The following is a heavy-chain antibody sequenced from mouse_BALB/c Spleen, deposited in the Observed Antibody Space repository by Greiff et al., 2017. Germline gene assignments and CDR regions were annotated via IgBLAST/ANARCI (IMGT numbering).Heavy chain of an antibody. CDR3: ARHYGSSYPFAY. J-gene: IGHJ3*01. V-gene: IGHV3-8*02. D-gene: IGHD1-1*01. Sequence: EVKLVESGPSLVKPSQTLSLTCSVTGDSITSGYWNWIRKFPGNKLEYMGYISYSGSTYYNPSLKSRISITRDTSKNQYYLQLNSVTTEDTATYYCARHYGSSYPFAYWGQGTLVTVSA. CDR1: GDSITSGY. CDR2: ISYSGST.